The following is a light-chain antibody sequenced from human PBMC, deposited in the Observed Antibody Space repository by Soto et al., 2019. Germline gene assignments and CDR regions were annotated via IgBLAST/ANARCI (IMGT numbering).Light chain of an antibody. J-gene: IGLJ2*01. CDR3: CSYAGTSSFI. CDR1: SSDVGKYKF. Sequence: QSVLTQPASVSGSPGQSITISCTGASSDVGKYKFVSWYQHHPGKAPKLMIYEGSKRPSGISNRFSGSKSGNTASLTISGLQAEDEADYYCCSYAGTSSFIFGGGTQLTVL. V-gene: IGLV2-23*03. CDR2: EGS.